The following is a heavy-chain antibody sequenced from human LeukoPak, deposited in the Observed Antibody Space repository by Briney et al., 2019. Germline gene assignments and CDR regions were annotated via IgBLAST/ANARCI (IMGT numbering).Heavy chain of an antibody. D-gene: IGHD4-23*01. CDR2: IIPVFDRP. J-gene: IGHJ3*01. CDR1: GGRFKSYG. Sequence: GASVKVSCKTIGGRFKSYGFSWVQQAPGQGLEWMGGIIPVFDRPNYAQKFEGRVTTTADKSTNTTYMEITSLTSDDTAVYYCARDAQWELRAFDVWGRGTMVIVSS. V-gene: IGHV1-69*06. CDR3: ARDAQWELRAFDV.